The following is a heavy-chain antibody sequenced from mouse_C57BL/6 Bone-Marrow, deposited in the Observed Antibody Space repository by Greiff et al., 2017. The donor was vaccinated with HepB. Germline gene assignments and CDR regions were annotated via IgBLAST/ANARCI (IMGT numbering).Heavy chain of an antibody. J-gene: IGHJ4*01. CDR3: ARSGEGYAMDY. D-gene: IGHD3-1*01. CDR2: IDPEDGET. CDR1: GFNIKDYY. V-gene: IGHV14-2*01. Sequence: EVKLVESGAELVKPGASVKLSCTASGFNIKDYYMHWVKQRTEQGLEWIGRIDPEDGETKYAPKFQGQATLAADTSSNTAYLQLSSLTSEDTAVYYCARSGEGYAMDYWGQGTSVTVSS.